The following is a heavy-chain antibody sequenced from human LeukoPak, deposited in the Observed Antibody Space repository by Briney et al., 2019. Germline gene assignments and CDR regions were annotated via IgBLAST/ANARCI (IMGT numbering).Heavy chain of an antibody. CDR2: INHSGST. CDR3: ARDLEPYGSGSSNWFDP. CDR1: GGSFSGYY. Sequence: SETLSLTCAVYGGSFSGYYWSWIRQSPGKGLEWIGEINHSGSTNYNPSLKSRVTMSVDTSKNQFSLKLSSVTAADTAVYYCARDLEPYGSGSSNWFDPWGQGTLVTVSS. J-gene: IGHJ5*02. V-gene: IGHV4-34*01. D-gene: IGHD3-10*01.